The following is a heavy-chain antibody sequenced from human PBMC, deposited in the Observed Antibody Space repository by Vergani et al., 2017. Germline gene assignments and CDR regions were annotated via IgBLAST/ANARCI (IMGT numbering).Heavy chain of an antibody. J-gene: IGHJ6*03. CDR3: ARVPYDFWSGYPTYYMDV. CDR2: IYYSGST. Sequence: QVQLQESGPGLVKPSETLSLTCTVSGGSVSSGSYYWSWIRQPAGKGLEWIGYIYYSGSTNYNPSLKSRVTLSVDTSKNQFSLKLSSVTAADTAVYYCARVPYDFWSGYPTYYMDVWGKGTTVTVSS. V-gene: IGHV4-61*10. D-gene: IGHD3-3*01. CDR1: GGSVSSGSYY.